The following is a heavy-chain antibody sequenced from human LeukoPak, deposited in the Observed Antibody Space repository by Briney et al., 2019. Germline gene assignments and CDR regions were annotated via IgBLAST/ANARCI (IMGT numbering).Heavy chain of an antibody. CDR3: ARMSSYCDY. Sequence: PGGSLRLSCVASGFTFSSHHMNWVRQTPEKGLESVATIKPDGSEKYYVDSVKGRFTISRDNAKSSLYLQMNSLRAEDTGVYFCARMSSYCDYWGQGTLVTVSS. V-gene: IGHV3-7*01. CDR1: GFTFSSHH. J-gene: IGHJ4*02. CDR2: IKPDGSEK. D-gene: IGHD2-2*01.